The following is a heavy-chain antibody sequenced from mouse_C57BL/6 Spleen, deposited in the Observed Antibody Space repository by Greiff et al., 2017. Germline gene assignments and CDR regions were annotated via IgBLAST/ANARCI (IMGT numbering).Heavy chain of an antibody. CDR2: VDPSDSYT. V-gene: IGHV1-50*01. Sequence: QVQLQQPGAELVKPGASVKLSCKASGYTFTSYWMQWVKQRPGQGLEWIGEVDPSDSYTNYNQKFKGKATLPVDTSSSTAYMQLSSLTSEDSAVYYCARRYYGSRRYFDVWGTGTTVTVSS. CDR1: GYTFTSYW. D-gene: IGHD1-1*01. J-gene: IGHJ1*03. CDR3: ARRYYGSRRYFDV.